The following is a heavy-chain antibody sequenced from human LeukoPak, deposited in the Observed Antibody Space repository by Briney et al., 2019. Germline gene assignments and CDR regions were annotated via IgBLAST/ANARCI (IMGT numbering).Heavy chain of an antibody. D-gene: IGHD3-10*01. CDR1: GGSISSYY. CDR3: ARVPVDYYGSGYYFDY. J-gene: IGHJ4*02. CDR2: IYYSGST. Sequence: SETQSLTCTVSGGSISSYYWSWIRQPPGKGLEWIGYIYYSGSTNYNPSLKSRVTISVDTSKNQFSLKLSSVTAADTAVYYCARVPVDYYGSGYYFDYWGQGTLVTISS. V-gene: IGHV4-59*01.